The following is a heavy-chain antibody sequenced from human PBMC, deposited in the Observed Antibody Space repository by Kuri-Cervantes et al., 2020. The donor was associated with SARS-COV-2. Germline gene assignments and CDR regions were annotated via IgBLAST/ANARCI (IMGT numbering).Heavy chain of an antibody. Sequence: GESLKISCAASGFTFSSYGMHWVRQAPDKGLEWVAFIRYDGSNKYYADSVKGRFTISRDNSKNTLYLQMNSLRAEDTAVYYCARALVYYYDSSGYYEDYWGQGTLVTVSS. CDR1: GFTFSSYG. D-gene: IGHD3-22*01. J-gene: IGHJ4*02. V-gene: IGHV3-30*02. CDR2: IRYDGSNK. CDR3: ARALVYYYDSSGYYEDY.